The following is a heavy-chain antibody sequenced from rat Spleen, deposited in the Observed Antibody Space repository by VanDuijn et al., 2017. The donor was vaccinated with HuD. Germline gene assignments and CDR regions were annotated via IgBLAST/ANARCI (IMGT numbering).Heavy chain of an antibody. CDR1: GFTFNYYW. CDR3: ARHGGLRNWFAY. Sequence: EVQLVESGGGLVQPGRSLKLSCVASGFTFNYYWMTWIRQAPGKGLEWVASITHSDGSTFYPDSVRGRFTISRDNAKNTQYLQMDSLRSEDTATYYCARHGGLRNWFAYWGQGTLVTVSS. CDR2: ITHSDGST. D-gene: IGHD1-11*01. V-gene: IGHV5-31*01. J-gene: IGHJ3*01.